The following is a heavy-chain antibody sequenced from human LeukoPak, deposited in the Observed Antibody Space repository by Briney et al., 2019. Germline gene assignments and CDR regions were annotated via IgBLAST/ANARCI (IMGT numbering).Heavy chain of an antibody. Sequence: GESLKISCKGSGYSFTSYWIGWVRQMPGKGLEWMAIIYPGDSDTRYSPSFQGQVTISADKSISTAYLQWSSLRAEDTAVYYCAQQENYDRPLARLAPKFDPWGQGTLVTVSS. CDR2: IYPGDSDT. CDR3: AQQENYDRPLARLAPKFDP. D-gene: IGHD3-9*01. J-gene: IGHJ5*02. V-gene: IGHV5-51*01. CDR1: GYSFTSYW.